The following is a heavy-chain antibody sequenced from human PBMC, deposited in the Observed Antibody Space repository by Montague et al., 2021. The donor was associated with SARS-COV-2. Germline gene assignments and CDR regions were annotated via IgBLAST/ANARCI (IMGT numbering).Heavy chain of an antibody. CDR1: GLTFSVYW. J-gene: IGHJ4*02. CDR3: ARGGGGYDY. Sequence: SLRLSCAASGLTFSVYWMSWVRQAPGKGLEWVANIKGDGSEKYYVDSVKGRFTISRDNAKNSLYLQMNSLRAEDTAVYYCARGGGGYDYWGQGTPVTVSS. V-gene: IGHV3-7*04. CDR2: IKGDGSEK. D-gene: IGHD5-12*01.